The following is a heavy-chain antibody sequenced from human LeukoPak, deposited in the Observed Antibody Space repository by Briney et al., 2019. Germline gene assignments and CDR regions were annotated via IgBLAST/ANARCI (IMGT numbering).Heavy chain of an antibody. V-gene: IGHV3-7*04. CDR1: GFTFSSYW. Sequence: GGSLRLSCAASGFTFSSYWMSWVRQAPGKGLDWVANIKQDGSEIYYVDSVKGRFTISRDNATNSLYLQMNSLRAEDTAVYYCARDKVAAIEGYYYYYGMDVWGRGTTVTVSS. D-gene: IGHD2-15*01. CDR2: IKQDGSEI. CDR3: ARDKVAAIEGYYYYYGMDV. J-gene: IGHJ6*02.